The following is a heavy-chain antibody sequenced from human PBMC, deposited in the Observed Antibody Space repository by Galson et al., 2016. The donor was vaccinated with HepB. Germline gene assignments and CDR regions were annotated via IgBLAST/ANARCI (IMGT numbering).Heavy chain of an antibody. CDR2: IRTSDITSGPNT. D-gene: IGHD2-21*02. J-gene: IGHJ3*02. Sequence: SLRLSCAASGFTFNRHAMSWVRQAPGKGLEWVSIIRTSDITSGPNTYYAESVKGRFTISRDNSRNTVYLQMNRLTAADTAVYYCARGLAVVVTALRGALDIWGQGTMVVVSS. V-gene: IGHV3-23*01. CDR3: ARGLAVVVTALRGALDI. CDR1: GFTFNRHA.